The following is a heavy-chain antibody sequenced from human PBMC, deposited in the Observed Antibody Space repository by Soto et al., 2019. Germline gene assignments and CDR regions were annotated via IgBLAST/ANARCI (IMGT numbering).Heavy chain of an antibody. V-gene: IGHV1-8*01. J-gene: IGHJ6*03. CDR3: ARGSYYYYYYYYMDV. CDR1: GYTFTSYD. Sequence: ARASVKVSCKASGYTFTSYDINWVRQATGQGLEWMGWMNPNSGNTGYAQKFQGRVTMTRNTSISTAYMELSSLRSEDTAVYYCARGSYYYYYYYYMDVWGKGTTVTVSS. CDR2: MNPNSGNT. D-gene: IGHD3-10*01.